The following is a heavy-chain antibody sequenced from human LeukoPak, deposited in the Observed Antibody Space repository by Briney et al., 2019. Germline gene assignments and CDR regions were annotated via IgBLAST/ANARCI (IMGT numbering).Heavy chain of an antibody. CDR1: GFTFGRYS. V-gene: IGHV3-48*02. CDR3: VRDSFFAFDY. CDR2: IWDSSRIT. J-gene: IGHJ4*02. D-gene: IGHD3-3*01. Sequence: GWSLRLSCAASGFTFGRYSMNWVRQAPGKGLEWLSYIWDSSRITYQADSVKGRFTISRDNAKSSLYLQMNSLRDEDTAVYYCVRDSFFAFDYWGQGILVTVSS.